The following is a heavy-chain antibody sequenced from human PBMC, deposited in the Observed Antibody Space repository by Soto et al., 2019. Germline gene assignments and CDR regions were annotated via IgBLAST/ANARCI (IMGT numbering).Heavy chain of an antibody. CDR2: IWYDGSNK. D-gene: IGHD3-22*01. J-gene: IGHJ6*02. Sequence: LRLSCAASGFTFSSYGTHWVRQAPGKGLEWVAVIWYDGSNKYYADSVKGRFTISRDNSKNTLYLQMNSLRAEDTAVYYCAGSGYFLYYYYGMDVWGQGITVTVSS. CDR1: GFTFSSYG. V-gene: IGHV3-33*01. CDR3: AGSGYFLYYYYGMDV.